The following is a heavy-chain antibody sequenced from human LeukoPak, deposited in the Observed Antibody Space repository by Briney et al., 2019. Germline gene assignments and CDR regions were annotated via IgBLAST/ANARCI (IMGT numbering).Heavy chain of an antibody. J-gene: IGHJ6*01. CDR2: ISGGGDNT. CDR1: GFTFSGFA. Sequence: GGSLRLSCAASGFTFSGFAMSWVRRTPGKGLEWVSGISGGGDNTLYADSVKGRFTISRDNSRNTLYLEMNSLRAEDTAIYYCAKMKVHPLPKHYMDVWGQGTTVTVSS. D-gene: IGHD1-26*01. CDR3: AKMKVHPLPKHYMDV. V-gene: IGHV3-23*01.